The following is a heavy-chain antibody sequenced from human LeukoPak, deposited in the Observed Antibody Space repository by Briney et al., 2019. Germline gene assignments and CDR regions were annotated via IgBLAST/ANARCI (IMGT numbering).Heavy chain of an antibody. CDR3: ARSEEEGGGLLWFGGPDYYYYGMDV. J-gene: IGHJ6*04. CDR2: ISYDGSNK. CDR1: GFTFSSYA. D-gene: IGHD3-10*01. Sequence: GRSLRLSCAASGFTFSSYAMHWVRQAPGKGLEWVTVISYDGSNKYYADSVKGRFTISRDNSKNTLYLQMNSLRAEDTAVYYCARSEEEGGGLLWFGGPDYYYYGMDVWGKGTTVTVSS. V-gene: IGHV3-30*04.